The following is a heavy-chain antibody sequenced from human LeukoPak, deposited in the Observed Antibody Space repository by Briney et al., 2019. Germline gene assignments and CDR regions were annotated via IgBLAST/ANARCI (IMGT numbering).Heavy chain of an antibody. Sequence: GGSLRLSCAASGFTFSSYAITWVRQAPGKGLEWVSSIRSTGDSTFYADSVKGRFTISRDNSKNTFYLQMNSLRAEDTAVYYCASHRQWLVGYFDYWGQGTLVTVSS. V-gene: IGHV3-23*01. D-gene: IGHD6-19*01. J-gene: IGHJ4*02. CDR3: ASHRQWLVGYFDY. CDR1: GFTFSSYA. CDR2: IRSTGDST.